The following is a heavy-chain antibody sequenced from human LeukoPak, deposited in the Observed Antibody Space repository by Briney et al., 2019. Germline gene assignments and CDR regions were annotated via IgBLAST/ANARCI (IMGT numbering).Heavy chain of an antibody. CDR1: GFTVSSNY. D-gene: IGHD6-19*01. CDR2: IYSAGNT. J-gene: IGHJ4*02. CDR3: ARGGTPGYSSGRIDY. V-gene: IGHV3-53*04. Sequence: GSLRLSCLASGFTVSSNYMSWVRQAPGKGLEWVSVIYSAGNTYYADSVKGRFTISRHNSENTLYLHMNSLRVEDTAVYFCARGGTPGYSSGRIDYWGQGTLVTVSS.